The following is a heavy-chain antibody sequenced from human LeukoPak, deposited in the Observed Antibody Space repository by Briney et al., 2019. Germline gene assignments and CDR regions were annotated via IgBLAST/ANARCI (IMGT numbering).Heavy chain of an antibody. CDR2: ISYDGSNK. D-gene: IGHD3-22*01. CDR3: ARGRWDDSSGYYVDEYYFDY. J-gene: IGHJ4*02. CDR1: GFTFSSYG. Sequence: GGSLRLSCAASGFTFSSYGMHWVRQAPGKGLEWVAVISYDGSNKYYADSVKGRFTISRDNSKNTLYLQMNSLRAEDTAVYYCARGRWDDSSGYYVDEYYFDYWGQGTLVTVSS. V-gene: IGHV3-30*03.